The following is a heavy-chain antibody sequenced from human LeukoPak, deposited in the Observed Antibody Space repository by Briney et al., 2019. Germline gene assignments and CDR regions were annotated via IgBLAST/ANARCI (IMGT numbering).Heavy chain of an antibody. D-gene: IGHD3-3*01. CDR1: GFTFSSYE. Sequence: PGGSLRLSCAASGFTFSSYEMNWVRQAPGKGLEWVSTISGSGTSTYYSDSVKGRFTISRDNSKNTLYLQLNSLRAEDTAVYYCAKGFEGLRITFDSWGQGTLVTVSS. CDR2: ISGSGTST. CDR3: AKGFEGLRITFDS. J-gene: IGHJ4*02. V-gene: IGHV3-23*01.